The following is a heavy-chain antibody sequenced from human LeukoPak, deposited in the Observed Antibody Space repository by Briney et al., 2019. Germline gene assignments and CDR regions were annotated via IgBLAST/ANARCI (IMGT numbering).Heavy chain of an antibody. Sequence: PSETLSLTCTDSGGSISSSSYYWGWIRRSPGKGLEWIGSIYYSGSTYYNPSLKSRVTISVDTSKNQFSLKLSSVTAADTAVYYCARLGIVVVPAAIAPFDYWGQGTLVTVSS. CDR1: GGSISSSSYY. V-gene: IGHV4-39*07. CDR2: IYYSGST. D-gene: IGHD2-2*03. CDR3: ARLGIVVVPAAIAPFDY. J-gene: IGHJ4*02.